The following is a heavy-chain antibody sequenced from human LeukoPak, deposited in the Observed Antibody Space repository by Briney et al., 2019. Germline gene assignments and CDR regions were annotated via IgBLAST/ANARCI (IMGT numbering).Heavy chain of an antibody. D-gene: IGHD2-15*01. CDR3: ARQGSPINDY. J-gene: IGHJ4*02. V-gene: IGHV4-39*01. CDR2: IYYSGST. CDR1: GGSISSSSYY. Sequence: SSETLSLTCTVSGGSISSSSYYWGWIRQPPGKGLEWIGSIYYSGSTYYNPSLKSRVTISVDTSKNQFSLKLSSVTAADTAVYYCARQGSPINDYWGQGTLVTVSS.